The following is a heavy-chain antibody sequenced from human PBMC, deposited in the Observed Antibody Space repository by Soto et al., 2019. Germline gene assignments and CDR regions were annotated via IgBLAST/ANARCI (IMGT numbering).Heavy chain of an antibody. V-gene: IGHV5-51*01. D-gene: IGHD6-6*01. J-gene: IGHJ5*02. CDR3: ARGVLAARKNWFDP. CDR2: IFPSDSDT. Sequence: GESLKISCRTSGYRFTSYWIAWVRQMPGKGLEWMGIIFPSDSDTRYSPSFQGQVTISADRSTSTVFLQWASPKASDTAMYYCARGVLAARKNWFDPWGQGTLVTVSS. CDR1: GYRFTSYW.